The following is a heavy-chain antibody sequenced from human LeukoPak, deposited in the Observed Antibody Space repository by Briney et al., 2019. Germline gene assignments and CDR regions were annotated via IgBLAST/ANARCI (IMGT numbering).Heavy chain of an antibody. D-gene: IGHD3-22*01. CDR2: IVVGSGNT. CDR3: AAPEEYSSGYWVDY. Sequence: SVKVSCKASGFTFTSSAVQWVRQARGQRLDWIGWIVVGSGNTNYAQKFQERVTITRDMSTSTAYMELSSLRSEDTAVYYCAAPEEYSSGYWVDYWGQGTPVTVSS. V-gene: IGHV1-58*01. CDR1: GFTFTSSA. J-gene: IGHJ4*02.